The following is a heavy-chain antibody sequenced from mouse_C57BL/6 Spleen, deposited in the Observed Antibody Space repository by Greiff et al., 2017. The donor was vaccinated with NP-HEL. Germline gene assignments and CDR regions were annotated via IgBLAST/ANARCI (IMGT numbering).Heavy chain of an antibody. CDR3: ARNGGNWVDY. J-gene: IGHJ2*01. Sequence: VQLQQPGAELVRPGSSVKLSCKASGYTFTSYWMHWVKQRPGQGLEWIGEIDPSDSYTNYNQKFKGKSTLTVDKSSSTAYMQLSSLTSEDSAVYYCARNGGNWVDYWGQGTTLTVSS. CDR1: GYTFTSYW. D-gene: IGHD4-1*01. V-gene: IGHV1-69*01. CDR2: IDPSDSYT.